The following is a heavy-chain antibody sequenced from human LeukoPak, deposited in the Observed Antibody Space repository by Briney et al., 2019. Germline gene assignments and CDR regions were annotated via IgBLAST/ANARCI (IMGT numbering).Heavy chain of an antibody. CDR2: IYCSGST. J-gene: IGHJ4*02. V-gene: IGHV4-59*01. CDR3: ARVGYSYGPHFDY. D-gene: IGHD5-18*01. CDR1: GGSISSYY. Sequence: ASETLSLTCTVPGGSISSYYWSWIRQPPGKGLEWIGYIYCSGSTNYNPSLKSRVTISVDTSKNQFSLKLSSVTAADTAVYYCARVGYSYGPHFDYWGQGTLVTVSS.